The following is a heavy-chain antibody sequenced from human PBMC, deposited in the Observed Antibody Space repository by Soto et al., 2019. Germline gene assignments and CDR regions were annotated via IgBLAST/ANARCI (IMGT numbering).Heavy chain of an antibody. J-gene: IGHJ6*02. D-gene: IGHD6-6*01. CDR1: GFTVSSNY. CDR2: IYSGGST. Sequence: EVQLAESGGGLIQPGGSLRLSCAASGFTVSSNYMSWVRQAPGKGLEWVSVIYSGGSTYYADSVKGRFTISRDNSKNTLYLQMNSLRAEDTAVYYCARRGGSSSVYYYYGMDVWGQGTTVTVSS. CDR3: ARRGGSSSVYYYYGMDV. V-gene: IGHV3-53*01.